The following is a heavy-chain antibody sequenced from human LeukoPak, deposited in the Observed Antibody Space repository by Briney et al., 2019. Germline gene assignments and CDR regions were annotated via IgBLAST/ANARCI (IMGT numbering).Heavy chain of an antibody. CDR1: GFSFSSYG. CDR2: ISGSGGST. CDR3: AKDMQSYYYGSGSFDY. J-gene: IGHJ4*02. D-gene: IGHD3-10*01. V-gene: IGHV3-23*01. Sequence: GGSLGLSCAASGFSFSSYGMSWVRQAPGKGLEWVSSISGSGGSTDYADSVKGRFTISRDNSKNTLYLQMNSLRAEDTAVYYCAKDMQSYYYGSGSFDYWGQGTLVTVSS.